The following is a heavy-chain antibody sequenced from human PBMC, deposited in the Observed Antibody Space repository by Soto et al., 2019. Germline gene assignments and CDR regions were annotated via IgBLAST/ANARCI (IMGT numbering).Heavy chain of an antibody. CDR1: GGSINTPKYY. J-gene: IGHJ4*02. CDR2: FFYGGTS. Sequence: SETLSLTCTVSGGSINTPKYYWGWIRQPPGKGLEWIGSFFYGGTSYYNPSVRSRVSISADTSRNQFSLRLSSVTAADTAMYYCSKRALLAAAASDYWGQGAMVTVXS. V-gene: IGHV4-39*01. D-gene: IGHD6-13*01. CDR3: SKRALLAAAASDY.